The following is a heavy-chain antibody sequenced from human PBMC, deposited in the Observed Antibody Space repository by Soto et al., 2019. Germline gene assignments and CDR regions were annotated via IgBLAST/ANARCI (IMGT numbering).Heavy chain of an antibody. J-gene: IGHJ4*02. V-gene: IGHV1-18*01. Sequence: ASVKVSCKASGYTFTTYGLSWVRQAPGQGLEWMGWISPYNGNTKYGQKLQGRVTMTTDTSTNTAYMELTSLRSDDTAVYYCARVYDPLYFDYWGQGTLVTV. D-gene: IGHD3-22*01. CDR1: GYTFTTYG. CDR3: ARVYDPLYFDY. CDR2: ISPYNGNT.